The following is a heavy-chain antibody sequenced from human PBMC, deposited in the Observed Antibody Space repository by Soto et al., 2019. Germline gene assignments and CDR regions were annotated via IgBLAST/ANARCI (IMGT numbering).Heavy chain of an antibody. CDR2: VRDKAHTYTT. J-gene: IGHJ4*02. V-gene: IGHV3-72*01. D-gene: IGHD3-10*01. CDR3: ARAMVRGNYFAH. Sequence: EVQLVESGGGLVQPGGSLRLSCAASGFTFSDHYMDWVRQAPGKGLEWVARVRDKAHTYTTEYAASVKGRFIISRDDSRNSLHLQMNSLKGEDTAVDYCARAMVRGNYFAHWGQGALVTVSS. CDR1: GFTFSDHY.